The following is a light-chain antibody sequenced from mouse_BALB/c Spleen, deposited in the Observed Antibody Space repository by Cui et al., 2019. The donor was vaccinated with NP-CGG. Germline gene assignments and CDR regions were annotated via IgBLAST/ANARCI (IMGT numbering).Light chain of an antibody. CDR3: ALWYSNHWV. Sequence: QAPVTPESALTTSPGETVTLTCRSSTGAVTTSNYANWVQEKPDHLFNGLIGGTNNRAPGVPARFSGSLIGDKAALTITGAQTEDEAIYFCALWYSNHWVFGGGTKLTVL. J-gene: IGLJ1*01. V-gene: IGLV1*01. CDR2: GTN. CDR1: TGAVTTSNY.